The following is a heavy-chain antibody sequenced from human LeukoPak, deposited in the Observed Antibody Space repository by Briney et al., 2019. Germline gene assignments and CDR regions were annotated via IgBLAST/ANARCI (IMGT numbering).Heavy chain of an antibody. D-gene: IGHD3-22*01. CDR2: ISGSGGST. Sequence: GGSLRLSCAASGFTFSNYAMSWVRQAPGKGLEWVSAISGSGGSTYYADSVKGRFTISRDNSKNTLYLQMNSLRAEDTAVYYCAKDLWAYDSSGYYEMDDAFGIWGQGTMVTVSS. CDR3: AKDLWAYDSSGYYEMDDAFGI. CDR1: GFTFSNYA. V-gene: IGHV3-23*01. J-gene: IGHJ3*02.